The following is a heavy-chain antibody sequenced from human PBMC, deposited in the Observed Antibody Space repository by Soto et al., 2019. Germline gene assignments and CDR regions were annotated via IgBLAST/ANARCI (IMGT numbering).Heavy chain of an antibody. Sequence: ASVKVSCKASGYTFTSYDINWVRQATGQGLEWMGWMNPNSGNTGYAQKFQGRVTMTRNTSISTAYMELSSPRSEDTAVYYCARRTYDILTCYYNNYYYYYMYVWGQGTTVPVSS. CDR3: ARRTYDILTCYYNNYYYYYMYV. CDR2: MNPNSGNT. V-gene: IGHV1-8*01. D-gene: IGHD3-9*01. J-gene: IGHJ6*03. CDR1: GYTFTSYD.